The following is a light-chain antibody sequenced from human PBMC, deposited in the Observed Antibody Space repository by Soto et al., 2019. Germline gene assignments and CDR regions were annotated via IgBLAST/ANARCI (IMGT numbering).Light chain of an antibody. CDR3: LQFHSYPWT. J-gene: IGKJ1*01. CDR1: QSISSW. Sequence: DIQMTQSPSTLSASVGDRFTITCRASQSISSWLAWYQQEPGKAPKLLIYDAASLQSGVPSRFSGSGSGTEFTLTSSSLQPDDLAIYYCLQFHSYPWTFGQGTKVDI. V-gene: IGKV1-5*01. CDR2: DAA.